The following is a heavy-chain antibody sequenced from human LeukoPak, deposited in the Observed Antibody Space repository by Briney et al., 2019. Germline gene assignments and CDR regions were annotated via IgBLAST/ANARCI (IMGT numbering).Heavy chain of an antibody. CDR2: ISPRDSNT. CDR3: ARRAGTATNLYFGYHGMDV. CDR1: GYSFTSYW. V-gene: IGHV5-51*01. Sequence: GESLKISCKGSGYSFTSYWIGWVRHMPGQGLEWMAIISPRDSNTKYSPPFQGQVTISADKSINTAYLQWRSLKASDTAMYYCARRAGTATNLYFGYHGMDVWGQGTTVTVPS. D-gene: IGHD3-9*01. J-gene: IGHJ6*02.